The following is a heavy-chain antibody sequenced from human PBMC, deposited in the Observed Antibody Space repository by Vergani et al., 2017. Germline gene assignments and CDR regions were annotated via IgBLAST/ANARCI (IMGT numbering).Heavy chain of an antibody. CDR2: INHSGST. D-gene: IGHD2-2*01. J-gene: IGHJ5*02. Sequence: QVQLQQWGAGLLKPSETLSLTCAVYGGSFSGYYWSWIRQPPGKGLEWIGEINHSGSTNYNPSLKSRVTISVDTSKNQFSRKLSSVTAADTAVYYCARGGIVVVPAAKGDWFDPWSQGTLVTVPS. CDR3: ARGGIVVVPAAKGDWFDP. V-gene: IGHV4-34*01. CDR1: GGSFSGYY.